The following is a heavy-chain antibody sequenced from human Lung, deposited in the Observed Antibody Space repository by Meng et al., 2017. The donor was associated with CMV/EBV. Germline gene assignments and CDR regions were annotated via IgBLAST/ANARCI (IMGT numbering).Heavy chain of an antibody. D-gene: IGHD3-3*01. CDR3: ARGFYDFWSGFGAVDY. CDR1: GGSVSTSSSY. CDR2: IYNSGST. Sequence: SETLSLTCTVSGGSVSTSSSYWSWIRQPSGKGLEWIGFIYNSGSTNDNPSLKSRVTISVDTSKNQFSLKLTSVTVADTAVYYCARGFYDFWSGFGAVDYWGQGXLVTVSS. V-gene: IGHV4-61*01. J-gene: IGHJ4*02.